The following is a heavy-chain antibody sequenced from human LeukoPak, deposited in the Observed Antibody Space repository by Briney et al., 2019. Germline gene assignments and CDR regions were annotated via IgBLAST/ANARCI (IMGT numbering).Heavy chain of an antibody. D-gene: IGHD5-12*01. J-gene: IGHJ4*02. CDR1: GGTFSSYA. CDR2: IIPILGIA. Sequence: ASVKVPCKASGGTFSSYAISWVRQAPGQGLEWMGRIIPILGIANYAQKFQGRVTITADKSTSTAYMELSSLRSEDTAVYYCARFGSGYDSGWGQGTLVTVSS. V-gene: IGHV1-69*04. CDR3: ARFGSGYDSG.